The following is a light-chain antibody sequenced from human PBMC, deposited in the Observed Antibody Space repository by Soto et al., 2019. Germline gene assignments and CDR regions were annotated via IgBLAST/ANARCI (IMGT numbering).Light chain of an antibody. CDR2: DVS. CDR1: SSDIGGYDY. CDR3: NSYTTSSSLYV. V-gene: IGLV2-14*01. J-gene: IGLJ1*01. Sequence: QSALTQPASVSGSPGQSITISCTGTSSDIGGYDYVSWYQQYPGKAPKLMIYDVSNRPSGVSDRFSGSKSANTASLTISGLQAEDEADYYCNSYTTSSSLYVFGNGTKVTVL.